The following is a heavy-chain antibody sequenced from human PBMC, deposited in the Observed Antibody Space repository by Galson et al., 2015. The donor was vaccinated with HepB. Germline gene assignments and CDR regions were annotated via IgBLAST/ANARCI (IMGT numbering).Heavy chain of an antibody. J-gene: IGHJ3*02. CDR2: IIPILGIA. Sequence: SVKVSCKASGGTFSSYAISWVRQAPGQGLEWMGGIIPILGIANYAQKFQGRVTITADKSTSTAYMELSSLRSEDTAVYYCARDGGSDFWSGYSHRAFDIWGQGTMVTVSS. CDR3: ARDGGSDFWSGYSHRAFDI. CDR1: GGTFSSYA. V-gene: IGHV1-69*10. D-gene: IGHD3-3*01.